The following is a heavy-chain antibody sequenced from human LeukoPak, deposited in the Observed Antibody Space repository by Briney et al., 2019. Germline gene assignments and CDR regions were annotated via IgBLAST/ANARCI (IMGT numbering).Heavy chain of an antibody. D-gene: IGHD3-22*01. J-gene: IGHJ6*02. Sequence: SPETLSLTCTVSGGSISSSSYYWGWIRQPPGKGLEWIGSIYYSGSTYYNPSLKSRVTISVDTSKNQFSLKLSSVTAADTAVYYCARQIYYYDSSGYYYDYYYGMDVWGQGTTVTVSS. V-gene: IGHV4-39*01. CDR1: GGSISSSSYY. CDR3: ARQIYYYDSSGYYYDYYYGMDV. CDR2: IYYSGST.